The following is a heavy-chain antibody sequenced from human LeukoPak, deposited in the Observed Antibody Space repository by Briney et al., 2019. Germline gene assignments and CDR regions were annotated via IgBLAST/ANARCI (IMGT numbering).Heavy chain of an antibody. V-gene: IGHV3-53*01. CDR3: ERGVGACSPPYDY. Sequence: PGGSLRLSCTVSGFTVSSNSMSWVRHAPGKGLEWVSFIYSDNTHYSDSVKGRLTISRDNYNNTLYIKLNRLRAEDTAVYYCERGVGACSPPYDYWGQGTLVTVSS. CDR1: GFTVSSNS. J-gene: IGHJ4*02. D-gene: IGHD2-21*01. CDR2: IYSDNT.